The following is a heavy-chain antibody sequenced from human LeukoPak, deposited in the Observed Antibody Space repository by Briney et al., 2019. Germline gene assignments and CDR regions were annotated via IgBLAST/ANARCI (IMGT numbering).Heavy chain of an antibody. CDR1: GYTFTSYG. CDR3: ARVRLYNWNDVPEGV. D-gene: IGHD1-1*01. V-gene: IGHV1-69*04. CDR2: IIPILGIA. Sequence: GASVKVSCKASGYTFTSYGISWVRQAPGQGLEWMGRIIPILGIANYAQKFQGRVTITADKSTSTAYMELSSLRSEDTAVYYCARVRLYNWNDVPEGVWGQGTTVTVSS. J-gene: IGHJ6*02.